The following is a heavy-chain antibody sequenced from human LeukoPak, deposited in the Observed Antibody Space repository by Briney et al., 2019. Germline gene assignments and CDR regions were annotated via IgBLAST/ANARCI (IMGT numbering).Heavy chain of an antibody. D-gene: IGHD6-13*01. J-gene: IGHJ5*02. CDR3: AISSTWYNWFDP. Sequence: SETQSLTCAVYGGSFSGYYWSWIRQPPGKGLEWIGEINHSGSTNYDPSLKSRVTISVDTSKNQFSLRLSSVTAADTAVYYCAISSTWYNWFDPWGQGTLVTVSS. V-gene: IGHV4-34*01. CDR1: GGSFSGYY. CDR2: INHSGST.